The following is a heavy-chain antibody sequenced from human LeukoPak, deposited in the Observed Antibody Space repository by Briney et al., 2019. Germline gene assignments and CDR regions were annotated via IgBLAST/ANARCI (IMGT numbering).Heavy chain of an antibody. Sequence: GGSLRLSCAASGFTFSSHVMHWVRHGPGKRLEWVAVIWYDGGNKYYADSVKGRFTISRDNSMNTLYLQMKSLTAEDTAVYYCARVAPIYSSSLYYLDYWGQGTLVTVSS. CDR1: GFTFSSHV. V-gene: IGHV3-33*01. J-gene: IGHJ4*02. CDR2: IWYDGGNK. D-gene: IGHD6-13*01. CDR3: ARVAPIYSSSLYYLDY.